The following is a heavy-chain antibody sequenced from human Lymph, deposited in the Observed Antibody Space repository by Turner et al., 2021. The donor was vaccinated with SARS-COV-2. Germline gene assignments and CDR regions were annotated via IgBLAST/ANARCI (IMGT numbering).Heavy chain of an antibody. CDR2: IYLGDSET. J-gene: IGHJ4*02. D-gene: IGHD3-3*01. CDR1: GYSFTTYW. V-gene: IGHV5-51*01. CDR3: ARREWGGSLGHIDY. Sequence: EVQLVQSGAEVRNPGESLKISCRPSGYSFTTYWIGWVRQMHGKGLEWMGIIYLGDSETRYSPSVKGKVNISADKSISTDSLQWISLKASDTAMYYCARREWGGSLGHIDYWGQGTLFTVSS.